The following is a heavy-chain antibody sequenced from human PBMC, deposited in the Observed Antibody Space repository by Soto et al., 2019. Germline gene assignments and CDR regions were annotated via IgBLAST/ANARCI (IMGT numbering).Heavy chain of an antibody. CDR1: GGTFSSYT. CDR2: IIPILGIA. CDR3: ASSPVPAADIYHCYYTDV. D-gene: IGHD2-2*01. Sequence: QVQLVQSGAEVQKPGSSVKVSCKASGGTFSSYTISWVRQAPGQGLEWMGRIIPILGIAHYAQKFQGRVTSTADKSTSTAYMELSSLRSEDTAVYYCASSPVPAADIYHCYYTDVWGKGTTVTVSS. J-gene: IGHJ6*03. V-gene: IGHV1-69*02.